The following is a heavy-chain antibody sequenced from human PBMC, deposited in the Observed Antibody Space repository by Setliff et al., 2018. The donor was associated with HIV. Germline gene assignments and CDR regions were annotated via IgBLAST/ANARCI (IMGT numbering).Heavy chain of an antibody. CDR1: GYTLTDYY. V-gene: IGHV1-2*02. Sequence: ASVKVSCKASGYTLTDYYMHWVRQAPGQGLEWMGWINPNTGGTNYAQKFQGRVTMTRDTSISTAYMELTRLRSGDTAVYYCTRDLLVATITGTNWGQGTLVTVSS. J-gene: IGHJ4*02. CDR3: TRDLLVATITGTN. D-gene: IGHD5-12*01. CDR2: INPNTGGT.